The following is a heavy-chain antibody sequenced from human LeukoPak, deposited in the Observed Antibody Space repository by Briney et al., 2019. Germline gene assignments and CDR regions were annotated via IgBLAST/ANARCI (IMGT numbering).Heavy chain of an antibody. CDR2: INHSGST. J-gene: IGHJ4*02. CDR1: GGSFSGYY. V-gene: IGHV4-34*01. CDR3: ARRRRNASDY. D-gene: IGHD5-24*01. Sequence: SETLSLTCAVYGGSFSGYYWSWIRQPPGKGLEWIGEINHSGSTNYNPSLKSRVTISVDTSKNQFSLKLSSVTAADTAVYYCARRRRNASDYWGQGTLVTVSS.